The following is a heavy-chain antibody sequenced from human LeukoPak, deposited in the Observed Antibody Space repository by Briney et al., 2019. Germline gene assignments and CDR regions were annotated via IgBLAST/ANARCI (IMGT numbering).Heavy chain of an antibody. D-gene: IGHD6-6*01. V-gene: IGHV4-61*08. Sequence: PSETLSLTCTVSGGSISSGGYYWSWIRQHPGKGLEWIGYIYYSGSTNYNPSLKSRVTISVDTSKNQFSLKLSSVTAADTAVYYCVREVAARVNWFDPWGQGTLVTVSS. CDR2: IYYSGST. J-gene: IGHJ5*02. CDR1: GGSISSGGYY. CDR3: VREVAARVNWFDP.